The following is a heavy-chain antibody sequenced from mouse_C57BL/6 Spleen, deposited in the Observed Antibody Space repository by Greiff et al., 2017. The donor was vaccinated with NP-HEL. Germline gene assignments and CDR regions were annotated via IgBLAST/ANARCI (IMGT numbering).Heavy chain of an antibody. V-gene: IGHV1-82*01. J-gene: IGHJ1*03. CDR3: AREGYFDV. CDR1: GYAFSSSW. Sequence: VQLQQSGPELVKPGASVKISCKASGYAFSSSWMNWVKQRPGKGLEWIGRIYPGDGDTNYNGKFKGKATLTADKSSSTAYMQLSSLTSEDSAVYFGAREGYFDVWGTGTTVNVSS. CDR2: IYPGDGDT.